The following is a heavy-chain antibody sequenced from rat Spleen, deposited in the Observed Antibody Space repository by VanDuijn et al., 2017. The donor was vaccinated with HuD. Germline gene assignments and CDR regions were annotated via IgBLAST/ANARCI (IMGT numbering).Heavy chain of an antibody. Sequence: QVQLKESGPGLVQPSQTLSLTCTVSGFSLISNSVHWFRQPPGKGLEWMGGIWGDGSTDYNSALKSRLSISRDTSKSQVFLKMNSLQTEDTAIYFCTRSHPGVMDAWGQGTSVTVSS. V-gene: IGHV2-1*01. D-gene: IGHD3-2*01. CDR2: IWGDGST. CDR1: GFSLISNS. J-gene: IGHJ4*01. CDR3: TRSHPGVMDA.